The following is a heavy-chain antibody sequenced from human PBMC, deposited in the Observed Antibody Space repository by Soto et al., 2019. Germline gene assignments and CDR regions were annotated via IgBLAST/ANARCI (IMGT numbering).Heavy chain of an antibody. J-gene: IGHJ6*02. V-gene: IGHV3-73*01. D-gene: IGHD4-17*01. CDR2: IRSKANSYAT. CDR1: GFTFSCSA. CDR3: TTTVNTDFDYYYGMDV. Sequence: GGSLRLSCAASGFTFSCSAMHWVRQASGKGLEWVGRIRSKANSYATAYAASVKGRFTISRDDSKNTAYLQMKSLKTEDTAVYYCTTTVNTDFDYYYGMDVWGQWTTVTVSS.